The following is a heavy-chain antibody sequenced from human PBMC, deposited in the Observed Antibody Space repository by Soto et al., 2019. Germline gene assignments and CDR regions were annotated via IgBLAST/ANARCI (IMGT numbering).Heavy chain of an antibody. D-gene: IGHD6-13*01. CDR2: IYYSGST. J-gene: IGHJ3*02. Sequence: SETLSLTCTVSGGSISSYYWSWIRQPPGKGLEWIGYIYYSGSTNYNPSLKSRVTISVDTSKNQFSLKLSSVTAADTAVYYCARLARSWAHDAFDIWGQGTMVTVS. V-gene: IGHV4-59*01. CDR3: ARLARSWAHDAFDI. CDR1: GGSISSYY.